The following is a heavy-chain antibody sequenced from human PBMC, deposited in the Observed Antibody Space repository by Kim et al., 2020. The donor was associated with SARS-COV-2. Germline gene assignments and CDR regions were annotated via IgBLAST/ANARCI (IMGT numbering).Heavy chain of an antibody. Sequence: SETLSLTCTVSGASMSSGDYYWSWIRQPPGKGLEWIGRISNSGTTYYNPFLESRVIISLDMSKNQFSLKLSSETAADTAVYYCARVAGVSGPYPYYFY. CDR2: ISNSGTT. CDR3: ARVAGVSGPYPYYFY. V-gene: IGHV4-30-4*01. CDR1: GASMSSGDYY. J-gene: IGHJ4*01. D-gene: IGHD3-10*01.